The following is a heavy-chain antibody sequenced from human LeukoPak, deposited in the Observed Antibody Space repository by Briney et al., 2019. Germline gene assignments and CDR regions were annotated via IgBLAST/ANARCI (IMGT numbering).Heavy chain of an antibody. V-gene: IGHV3-23*01. CDR3: AKGGYSYGYPFDY. CDR2: ISGSGGST. CDR1: GFTFSSYA. J-gene: IGHJ4*02. Sequence: GGSLRLSCAASGFTFSSYAMSWVRQAPGKELEWVSAISGSGGSTYYADSVKGRFTISRDNSKNTLYLQMNSLRAEDTAVYYCAKGGYSYGYPFDYWGQGTLVTVSS. D-gene: IGHD5-18*01.